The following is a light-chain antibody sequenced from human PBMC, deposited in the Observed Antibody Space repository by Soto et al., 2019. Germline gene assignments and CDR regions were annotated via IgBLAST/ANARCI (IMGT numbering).Light chain of an antibody. Sequence: QSALTQPASVSGSPGQSIAVSCSGTSSDIGAYIHVSWYQQHPGKAPKLMIYDVSNRSSGVSDRFSGSKSGNTASLTISGLQAEDEADYYCTSYTTSGTYVFGAGTKVTVL. CDR3: TSYTTSGTYV. CDR1: SSDIGAYIH. CDR2: DVS. V-gene: IGLV2-14*03. J-gene: IGLJ1*01.